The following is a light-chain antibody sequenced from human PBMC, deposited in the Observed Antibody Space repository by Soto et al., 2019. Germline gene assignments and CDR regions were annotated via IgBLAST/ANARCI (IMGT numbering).Light chain of an antibody. Sequence: EIVLTQSPGTLSLSPGERATLSCRASQSVSSSYLAWYQQKPGQAPRLLIYGASSRATGIPDRFSGSGSGPDFTLTISRLEPEDFAVYYCHQYGSSQTFGQGTKVEIK. V-gene: IGKV3-20*01. CDR3: HQYGSSQT. J-gene: IGKJ1*01. CDR1: QSVSSSY. CDR2: GAS.